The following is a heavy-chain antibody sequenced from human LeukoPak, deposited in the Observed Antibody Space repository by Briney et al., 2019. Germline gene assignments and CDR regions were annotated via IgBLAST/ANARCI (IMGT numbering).Heavy chain of an antibody. Sequence: SETLSLTCAVYGGSLSGYYWTWIRQPPGKGLELIGEINHSGSTNYNPSLKSRVTISVDTSKNQFSLKLSSVTAADTAVYYCARELSESSPSFDPWGQGTLATVSS. CDR3: ARELSESSPSFDP. V-gene: IGHV4-34*01. J-gene: IGHJ5*02. CDR2: INHSGST. D-gene: IGHD6-19*01. CDR1: GGSLSGYY.